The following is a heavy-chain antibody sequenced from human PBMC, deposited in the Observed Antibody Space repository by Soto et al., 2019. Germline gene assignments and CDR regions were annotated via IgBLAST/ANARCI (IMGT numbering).Heavy chain of an antibody. V-gene: IGHV3-30*18. CDR1: GFTFSSYG. D-gene: IGHD3-16*01. Sequence: QVQLVESGGGVVQPGRSLRLSCAASGFTFSSYGMHWVRQAPGKGLEWVAVISYDGSNKYYADSVKGRFAISRDNSKNTLYLQMNSLRAEDTAVYYCAKDPRGRGNPWGYYFDYWGQGTLVTVSS. J-gene: IGHJ4*02. CDR2: ISYDGSNK. CDR3: AKDPRGRGNPWGYYFDY.